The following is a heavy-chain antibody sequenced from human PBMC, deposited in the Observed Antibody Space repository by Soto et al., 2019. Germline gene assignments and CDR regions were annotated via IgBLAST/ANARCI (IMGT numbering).Heavy chain of an antibody. J-gene: IGHJ4*02. CDR2: IIPLLDVA. Sequence: QVQLVQSGAEVKKPGSSVKVSCKASGVTFTNDIITWVRQAPGQGLEWMGRIIPLLDVANYAQKFQGRVMITADKSTSTASLELNTLRSEDTAVYYCARDSPIGSTFSGYDAIDYWGQGTLVTVSS. D-gene: IGHD5-12*01. V-gene: IGHV1-69*08. CDR3: ARDSPIGSTFSGYDAIDY. CDR1: GVTFTNDI.